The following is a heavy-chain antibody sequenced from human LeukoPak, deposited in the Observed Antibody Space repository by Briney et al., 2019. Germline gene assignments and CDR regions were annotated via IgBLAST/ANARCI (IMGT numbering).Heavy chain of an antibody. CDR2: INQTGSEK. Sequence: PGGSLRLSCAASGFTFSNHWMSWVRQAPGKGLEWVANINQTGSEKYYVDSVKGRFTISRDNAKKSLFLQVNSLRADDTAVYYCAGEESSAWSHWGQGTLVTVSS. CDR1: GFTFSNHW. V-gene: IGHV3-7*01. CDR3: AGEESSAWSH. D-gene: IGHD6-19*01. J-gene: IGHJ4*02.